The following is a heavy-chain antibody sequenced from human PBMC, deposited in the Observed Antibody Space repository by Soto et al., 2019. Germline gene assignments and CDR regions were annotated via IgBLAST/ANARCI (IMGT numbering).Heavy chain of an antibody. V-gene: IGHV4-30-2*01. CDR3: ARSLLSRIRGATSPYYSVMDV. CDR2: IYHSGGT. Sequence: PSETLSPTSADSSGAVSSGGHSRSWIRQPLGKGLEWIGYIYHSGGTDYSPSFESRVTISLDRSQNQFSLKLESVSAADTAVYYCARSLLSRIRGATSPYYSVMDVWSQGTTVTVSS. D-gene: IGHD1-26*01. J-gene: IGHJ6*02. CDR1: SGAVSSGGHS.